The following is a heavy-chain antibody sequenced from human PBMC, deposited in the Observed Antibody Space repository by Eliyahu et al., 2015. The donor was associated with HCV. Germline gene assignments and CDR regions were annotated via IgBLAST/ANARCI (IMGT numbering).Heavy chain of an antibody. CDR2: XYYSGSP. J-gene: IGHJ5*02. Sequence: QVQLQESGPGLVKPSETLSLTCTVSGGSISTYYWSWIRQPPGKGLEWIGYXYYSGSPXYNPSLKSRVTMSVDTSKNQLSLKLTSVTAADTAVYYCSSGGGGIAVAGTGGWFDPWGQGTLVTVSS. CDR3: SSGGGGIAVAGTGGWFDP. D-gene: IGHD6-19*01. CDR1: GGSISTYY. V-gene: IGHV4-59*01.